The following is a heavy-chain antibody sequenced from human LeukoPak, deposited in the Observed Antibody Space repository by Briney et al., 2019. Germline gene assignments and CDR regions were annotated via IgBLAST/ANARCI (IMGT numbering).Heavy chain of an antibody. V-gene: IGHV3-30*02. CDR1: GFIFSNYG. D-gene: IGHD3-3*01. CDR2: TRYDGSNK. CDR3: AKGASGYTWYYFDY. J-gene: IGHJ4*02. Sequence: GGSLRLSCVASGFIFSNYGMHWVRQAPGKGLEWVAFTRYDGSNKYYSDSVKGRFTISRDNAKNSLYLQMNSLRAEDMALYYCAKGASGYTWYYFDYWGQGTLVTVSS.